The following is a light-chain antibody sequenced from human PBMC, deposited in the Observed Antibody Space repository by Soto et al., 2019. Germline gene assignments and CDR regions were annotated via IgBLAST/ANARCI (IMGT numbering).Light chain of an antibody. CDR1: SSDVGSYNL. CDR2: EGS. V-gene: IGLV2-23*03. CDR3: CSYAGSSTFERV. Sequence: QSALTQPASVSRSPGQSITISCTGTSSDVGSYNLVSWYQQHPGKAPKLMIYEGSKRPSGVSNRFSGSKSGNTASLTISGLQGEDKADYYCCSYAGSSTFERVFGGGTKLTVL. J-gene: IGLJ2*01.